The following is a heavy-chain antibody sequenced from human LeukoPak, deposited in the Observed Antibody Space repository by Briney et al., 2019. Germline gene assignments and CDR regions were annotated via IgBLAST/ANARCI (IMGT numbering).Heavy chain of an antibody. D-gene: IGHD3-10*01. CDR3: ARHFYGSGTYYHFDY. J-gene: IGHJ4*02. Sequence: ASVKVSCKASGYTFTSYGISWVRQAPGQGLEWMGWISVYNGNTNYAQKVQGRVTMTTDTSTSTAYMELRSLRSDDTAVYYCARHFYGSGTYYHFDYWGQGTLVTVSS. CDR2: ISVYNGNT. CDR1: GYTFTSYG. V-gene: IGHV1-18*01.